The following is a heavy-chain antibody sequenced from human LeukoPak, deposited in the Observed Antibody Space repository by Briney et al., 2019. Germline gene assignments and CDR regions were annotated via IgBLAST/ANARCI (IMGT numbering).Heavy chain of an antibody. D-gene: IGHD3-10*01. CDR1: GFTFSSYS. J-gene: IGHJ3*02. CDR2: ISSSSSYI. Sequence: AGGSLRLSCAASGFTFSSYSMNWVRQAPGKGLEWVSSISSSSSYIYYADSVKGRFTISRDNAKNSLYLQMNSLRAEDTAVYYCARVKGSMVRGVIGAFDIWGQGIMVTVSS. V-gene: IGHV3-21*01. CDR3: ARVKGSMVRGVIGAFDI.